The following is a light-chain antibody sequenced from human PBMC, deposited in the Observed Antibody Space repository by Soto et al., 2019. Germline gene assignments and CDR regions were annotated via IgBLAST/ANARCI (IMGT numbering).Light chain of an antibody. CDR2: DVT. CDR1: SSDVGAYNY. CDR3: SSYTGSDNLV. Sequence: QSALTQPPSASGSPGQSVTISCTGTSSDVGAYNYVSWYQQHPGKAPKLMIYDVTTRPSGVPDRFSGSKSGNTASLTVSGLQAEDEADYFGSSYTGSDNLVFGGGTKLTGL. V-gene: IGLV2-8*01. J-gene: IGLJ2*01.